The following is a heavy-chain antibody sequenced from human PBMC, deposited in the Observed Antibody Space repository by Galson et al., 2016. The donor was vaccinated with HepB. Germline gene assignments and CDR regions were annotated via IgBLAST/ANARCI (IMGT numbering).Heavy chain of an antibody. CDR3: ARSEILPANWFDP. CDR1: GFSFSDYS. D-gene: IGHD3-10*01. Sequence: SLRLSCAASGFSFSDYSMNWVRQAPGKGLEWASSISSGGSHIYYADSVKGRFIISRDNAKNSLYLQMNSLRAEDTSVYYCARSEILPANWFDPWGQGTVVTVSS. V-gene: IGHV3-21*01. J-gene: IGHJ5*02. CDR2: ISSGGSHI.